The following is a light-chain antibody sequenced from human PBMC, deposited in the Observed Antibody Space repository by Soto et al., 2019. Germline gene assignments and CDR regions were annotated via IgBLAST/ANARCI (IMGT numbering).Light chain of an antibody. V-gene: IGKV3-15*01. CDR3: QQYNNWPPYT. Sequence: EIVMTQSPGTLSVSPGERVTLSCRASQSVGRNLAWYQQKPGQAPRLLIYGASTRATGIPARFSGSGSGTEFTLTISSLQSEDFAVYYCQQYNNWPPYTFGQGTKVDIK. CDR1: QSVGRN. J-gene: IGKJ2*01. CDR2: GAS.